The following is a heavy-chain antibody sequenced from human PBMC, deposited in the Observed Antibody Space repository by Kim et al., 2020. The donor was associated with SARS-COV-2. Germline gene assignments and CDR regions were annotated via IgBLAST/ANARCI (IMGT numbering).Heavy chain of an antibody. Sequence: GGSLRLSCAASGFTFSSYGMHWVRQAPGKGLEWVAVISYDGSNKYYADSVKGRFTISRDNSKNTLYLQMNSLRAEDTAVYYCAKANYGSGSYTDYWGQGT. CDR3: AKANYGSGSYTDY. CDR2: ISYDGSNK. D-gene: IGHD3-10*01. V-gene: IGHV3-30*18. CDR1: GFTFSSYG. J-gene: IGHJ4*02.